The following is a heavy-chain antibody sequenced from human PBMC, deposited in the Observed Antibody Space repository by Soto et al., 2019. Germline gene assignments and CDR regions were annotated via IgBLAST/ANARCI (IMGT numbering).Heavy chain of an antibody. V-gene: IGHV4-38-2*01. D-gene: IGHD3-16*01. J-gene: IGHJ6*02. CDR3: ARVPSPFDFYYAMDV. CDR2: IYHAGSV. CDR1: GYSIASGYY. Sequence: SETLSLTCAVSGYSIASGYYWAWIRQSPGKGLEWIGSIYHAGSVYYNPSLNSRVAVSLDTSKNQFSLKLNSVTAADTAVYFCARVPSPFDFYYAMDVWGQGTTVTVSS.